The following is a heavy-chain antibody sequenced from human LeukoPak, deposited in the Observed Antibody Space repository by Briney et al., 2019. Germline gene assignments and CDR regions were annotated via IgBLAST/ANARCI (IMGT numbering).Heavy chain of an antibody. CDR3: TRKYSSSWYAAFDI. D-gene: IGHD6-13*01. J-gene: IGHJ3*02. Sequence: GGSLRLSCTVSGFTVSTNSMSWVRQAPGKGLEWVGFIRSKAYGGTTEYAASVKGRFTISRDDSKSIAYLQMNSLKTEDTAVYYCTRKYSSSWYAAFDIWGQGTMVTVPS. V-gene: IGHV3-49*04. CDR1: GFTVSTNS. CDR2: IRSKAYGGTT.